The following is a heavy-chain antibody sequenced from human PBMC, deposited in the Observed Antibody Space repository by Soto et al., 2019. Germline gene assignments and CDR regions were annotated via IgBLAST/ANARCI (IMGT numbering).Heavy chain of an antibody. Sequence: QMHLQESGPELVNLSETLSLTGTVSGGSISDHYLSWTRQPPVKGLEWFGYGLPHEFVGTNPSLTSRVTISVDTSKKQFSLRLNSVTAADTAVYYCVAGPDHAKSAYWGQGTLVTVSS. V-gene: IGHV4-59*11. J-gene: IGHJ4*01. CDR1: GGSISDHY. CDR3: VAGPDHAKSAY. CDR2: GLPHEFV.